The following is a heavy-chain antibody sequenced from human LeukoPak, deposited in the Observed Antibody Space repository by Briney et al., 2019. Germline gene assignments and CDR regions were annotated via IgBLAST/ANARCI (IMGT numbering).Heavy chain of an antibody. J-gene: IGHJ4*02. Sequence: ASVKVSCKASGYTFTSYAMNWVRQAPGQGLEWMGWINTNTGNPTYVQGFTGRFVFSLDTSVSTAYLQNTSLKAEDTAVYYCARGTSGLVTTNDYWGQGTLVTVSS. CDR3: ARGTSGLVTTNDY. CDR1: GYTFTSYA. CDR2: INTNTGNP. D-gene: IGHD3/OR15-3a*01. V-gene: IGHV7-4-1*02.